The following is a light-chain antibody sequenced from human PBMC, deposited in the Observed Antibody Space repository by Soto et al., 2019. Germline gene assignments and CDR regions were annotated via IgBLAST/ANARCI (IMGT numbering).Light chain of an antibody. Sequence: IPMTQSPSTLSASVGDRVTFTCRASQTISTWLAWYQQKPGEAPKLLIYKASTLEVGVPSRFSASRSGTEFTLTINTLQPADCATYYCKQYNSYPLTFGQGTKV. CDR3: KQYNSYPLT. V-gene: IGKV1-5*03. CDR2: KAS. CDR1: QTISTW. J-gene: IGKJ1*01.